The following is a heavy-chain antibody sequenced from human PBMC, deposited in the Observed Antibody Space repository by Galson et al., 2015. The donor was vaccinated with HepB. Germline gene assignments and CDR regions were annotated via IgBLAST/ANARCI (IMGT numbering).Heavy chain of an antibody. V-gene: IGHV3-23*01. Sequence: SLRLSCAASGFTFSSYAMSWVRQAPGKVLEWVSAISGSGGSTYYADSVKGRFTISRDNSKNTLYLQMNSLRAEDTAVYYCAKVREVVDTMIVVADGAFDIWGQGTMVTVSS. CDR1: GFTFSSYA. CDR3: AKVREVVDTMIVVADGAFDI. J-gene: IGHJ3*02. D-gene: IGHD3-22*01. CDR2: ISGSGGST.